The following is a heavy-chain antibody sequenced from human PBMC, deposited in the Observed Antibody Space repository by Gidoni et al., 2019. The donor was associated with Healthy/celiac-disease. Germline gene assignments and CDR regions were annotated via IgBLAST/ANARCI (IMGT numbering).Heavy chain of an antibody. CDR3: ARARRIYCSGGSCYDQTRYFDL. Sequence: QVQLQQWGAGLLKPSETLSLTCAVYGGSFSGYYWSWIRQPPGKGLEWIGEINHSGSTNYNPSLKSRVTISVDTSKNRFSLKLSSVTAADTAVYYCARARRIYCSGGSCYDQTRYFDLWGRGTLVTVSS. J-gene: IGHJ2*01. CDR1: GGSFSGYY. D-gene: IGHD2-15*01. V-gene: IGHV4-34*01. CDR2: INHSGST.